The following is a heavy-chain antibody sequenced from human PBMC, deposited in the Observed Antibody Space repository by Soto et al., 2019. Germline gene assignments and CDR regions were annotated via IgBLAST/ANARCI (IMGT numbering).Heavy chain of an antibody. D-gene: IGHD2-8*02. CDR3: ARDKITGLFDD. Sequence: PSETLSLTCAVYGGSFSGYYWSWIRQPPGKGLEWIGEINHSGSTNYNPSLKSRVTISVDTSKNQFSLKLTSVTAADTAVYYCARDKITGLFDDSGQGTRVTVSS. V-gene: IGHV4-34*01. CDR2: INHSGST. CDR1: GGSFSGYY. J-gene: IGHJ4*02.